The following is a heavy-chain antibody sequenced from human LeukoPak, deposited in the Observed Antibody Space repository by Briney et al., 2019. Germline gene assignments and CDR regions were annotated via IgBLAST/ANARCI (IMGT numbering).Heavy chain of an antibody. CDR1: GFTFSSYS. Sequence: SGGSLRLSCAASGFTFSSYSMNWVRQAPGKGLEWVSYISSSSSTIYYADSVKGRFTISRDNAKNSLYLQMNSLRAEDTAVYYCARARRRRWDYFDYWGQGTLVTVSS. CDR3: ARARRRRWDYFDY. J-gene: IGHJ4*02. D-gene: IGHD4-23*01. CDR2: ISSSSSTI. V-gene: IGHV3-48*01.